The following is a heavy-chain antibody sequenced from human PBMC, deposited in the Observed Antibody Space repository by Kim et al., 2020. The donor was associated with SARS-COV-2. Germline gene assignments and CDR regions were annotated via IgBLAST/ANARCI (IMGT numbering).Heavy chain of an antibody. D-gene: IGHD3-3*01. CDR3: ARDVYEFWSGPYYYGMDV. Sequence: KGRFTISRDNAKNTLYLQMNSLRAEDTAVYYCARDVYEFWSGPYYYGMDVWGQGTTVTVSS. J-gene: IGHJ6*02. V-gene: IGHV3-74*01.